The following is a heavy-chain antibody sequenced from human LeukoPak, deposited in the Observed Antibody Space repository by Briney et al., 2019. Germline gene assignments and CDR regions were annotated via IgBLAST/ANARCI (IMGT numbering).Heavy chain of an antibody. CDR1: GGTFSSYA. V-gene: IGHV1-69*05. D-gene: IGHD2-15*01. J-gene: IGHJ5*02. Sequence: ASVKVSCKASGGTFSSYAISWVRQAPGQGLEWMGGIIPIFGTANYAQKFQGRVTITTDESTSTAYMELSSLRSEDTAVYYCARDGCSGGSCYSGLDWFDPWGQGTLVTVSS. CDR3: ARDGCSGGSCYSGLDWFDP. CDR2: IIPIFGTA.